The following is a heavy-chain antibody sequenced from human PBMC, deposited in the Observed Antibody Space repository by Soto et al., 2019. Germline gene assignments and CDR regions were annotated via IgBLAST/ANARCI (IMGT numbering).Heavy chain of an antibody. V-gene: IGHV6-1*01. CDR3: ARAAVAFDAFDL. D-gene: IGHD2-15*01. Sequence: SQTLSLTCIISVDSVSTNSATWNWIRQSPSRDLEWLGRTYLRSKWYNEYAVSVKSRIAIRPDTSKNLFSLQLSSVTPEDTAVSFCARAAVAFDAFDLWGQGTVVTVSS. CDR1: VDSVSTNSAT. CDR2: TYLRSKWYN. J-gene: IGHJ3*01.